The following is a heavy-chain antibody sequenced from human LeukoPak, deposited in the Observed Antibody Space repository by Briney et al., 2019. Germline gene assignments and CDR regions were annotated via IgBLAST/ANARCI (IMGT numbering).Heavy chain of an antibody. D-gene: IGHD6-13*01. CDR2: IRYDGSNK. CDR3: ARDPYSSSLYAFDI. J-gene: IGHJ3*02. Sequence: QSGGSLRLSCAASGFTFSSYGMHWVRQAPGKGLEWVAFIRYDGSNKYYADSVKGRFTISRDNSKNTLYLQMNSLRAEDTAVYYCARDPYSSSLYAFDIWGQGTMVTVSS. V-gene: IGHV3-30*02. CDR1: GFTFSSYG.